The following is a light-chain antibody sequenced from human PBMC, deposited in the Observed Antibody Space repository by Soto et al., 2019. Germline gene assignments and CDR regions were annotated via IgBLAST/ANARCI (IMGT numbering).Light chain of an antibody. J-gene: IGKJ5*01. CDR1: QSVSSN. Sequence: PGERATLSCRASQSVSSNLAWYQQKPGQAPRLLIYDASNRATDIPARFSGGGSGTDFTLPIRSLEPEDFAVYYCQQRSNWITFGQGTRLEIK. V-gene: IGKV3-11*01. CDR3: QQRSNWIT. CDR2: DAS.